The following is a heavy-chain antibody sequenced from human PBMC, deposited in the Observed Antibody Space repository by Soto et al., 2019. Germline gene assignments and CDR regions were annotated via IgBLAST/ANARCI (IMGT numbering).Heavy chain of an antibody. V-gene: IGHV3-7*01. J-gene: IGHJ3*02. CDR3: AKGPMGYDSSGPVLTFDI. CDR1: GFTFSNSW. D-gene: IGHD3-22*01. CDR2: INQDGSGK. Sequence: GGSLRLSCAASGFTFSNSWMNWVRQAPGKGLEWVANINQDGSGKYYGDSVKGRFTISRDNAKNALYLQMNSLRADDTAVYYCAKGPMGYDSSGPVLTFDIWGQGTMVTVSS.